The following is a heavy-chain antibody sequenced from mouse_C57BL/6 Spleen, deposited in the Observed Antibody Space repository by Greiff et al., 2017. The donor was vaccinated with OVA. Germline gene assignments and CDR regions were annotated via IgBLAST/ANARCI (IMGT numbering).Heavy chain of an antibody. Sequence: EVQLVESGGGLVQPGGSMKLSCAASGFTFSDAWMDWVRQSPEKGLEWVAEIRNKANNHATYYAESVKGRFTISRADSKSSVYLQMISLRAEDTGIYYCTSYYYGSSWYFDVWGTGTTVTVSS. CDR3: TSYYYGSSWYFDV. CDR1: GFTFSDAW. J-gene: IGHJ1*03. D-gene: IGHD1-1*01. CDR2: IRNKANNHAT. V-gene: IGHV6-6*01.